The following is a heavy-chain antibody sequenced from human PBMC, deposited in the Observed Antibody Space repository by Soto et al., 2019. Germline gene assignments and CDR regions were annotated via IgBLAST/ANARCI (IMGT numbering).Heavy chain of an antibody. V-gene: IGHV3-30-3*01. D-gene: IGHD2-15*01. Sequence: PGGSLRLSCAASGFTFSSYAMHWVRQAPGKGLEWVAVISYDGSNKYYADSVKGRFTISRDNSKNTLYLQMSSLRAEDTAVYYCASSAPGYCSGGSCYSGLGAFDTWGQGTMVTVSS. CDR3: ASSAPGYCSGGSCYSGLGAFDT. J-gene: IGHJ3*02. CDR1: GFTFSSYA. CDR2: ISYDGSNK.